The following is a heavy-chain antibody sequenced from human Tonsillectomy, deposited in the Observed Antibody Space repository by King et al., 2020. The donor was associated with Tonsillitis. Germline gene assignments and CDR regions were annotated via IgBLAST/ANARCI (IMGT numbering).Heavy chain of an antibody. CDR1: GFTLSSYA. D-gene: IGHD1-26*01. Sequence: VQLVESGGGVVQPGRSLRLSYAASGFTLSSYAMHWVRQAPGKGLEWVAVISYDGSNKYYGDSVKGRFTISRDNSKNTLYLQMNSLRVEDTAVYYCARGAWELLSDGAFDIWGQGTMVTVSS. J-gene: IGHJ3*02. V-gene: IGHV3-30*04. CDR2: ISYDGSNK. CDR3: ARGAWELLSDGAFDI.